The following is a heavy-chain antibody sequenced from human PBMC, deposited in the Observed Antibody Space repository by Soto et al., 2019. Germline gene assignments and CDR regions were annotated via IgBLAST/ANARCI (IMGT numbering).Heavy chain of an antibody. V-gene: IGHV3-11*06. CDR3: ARGGVRGTTSRGQVYN. CDR2: ISSSSDYT. J-gene: IGHJ4*02. Sequence: QVQVVESGGGLVKPGGSLRLSCAASGFTFSDYYMNWIRQAPGKGLEWVSYISSSSDYTKYADSVKGRFTISRDNAKSSRYLQMNSLSAEDTAVYYCARGGVRGTTSRGQVYNWGQGTLVTVSS. D-gene: IGHD1-7*01. CDR1: GFTFSDYY.